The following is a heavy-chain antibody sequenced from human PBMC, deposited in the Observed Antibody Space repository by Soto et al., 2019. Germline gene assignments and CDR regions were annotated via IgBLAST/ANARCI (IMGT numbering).Heavy chain of an antibody. V-gene: IGHV3-30*18. Sequence: PGGSLRLSCAASGFTFSNFGIHWVRQAPGKGLEWVAVISSDGSNKYYADSVKGRFTISRGNSKNMLYLQINSLRAEDTAVYYCAKGPTYSYYYDSNDGSLGFQHWGQGTLVTVSS. CDR3: AKGPTYSYYYDSNDGSLGFQH. J-gene: IGHJ1*01. CDR2: ISSDGSNK. D-gene: IGHD3-22*01. CDR1: GFTFSNFG.